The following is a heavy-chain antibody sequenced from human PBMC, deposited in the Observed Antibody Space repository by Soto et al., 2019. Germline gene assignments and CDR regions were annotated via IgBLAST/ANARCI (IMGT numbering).Heavy chain of an antibody. CDR2: INPSGGST. CDR3: ARHAGGTYYDFWSGYYISGYYYYYYMDV. J-gene: IGHJ6*03. CDR1: VYTITSYY. V-gene: IGHV1-46*01. D-gene: IGHD3-3*01. Sequence: ASVTVSCKASVYTITSYYIHWVRQAPGQGLEWMGIINPSGGSTNYNPSLKSRVTISVDTSKNQFSLKLSSVTAADTAVYYCARHAGGTYYDFWSGYYISGYYYYYYMDVWGKGTTVTVSS.